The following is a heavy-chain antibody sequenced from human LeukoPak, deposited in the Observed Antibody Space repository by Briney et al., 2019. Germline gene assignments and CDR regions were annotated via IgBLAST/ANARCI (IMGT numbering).Heavy chain of an antibody. CDR1: GFTFSTYA. CDR3: AKDSGSSEYYFDY. Sequence: GGSLRLSCAASGFTFSTYAMSWVRQAPGKGLEWVSAISGSGGGTYYADSVKGRLTISRDNSKNTLYLQMNSLRAEDTAVYYCAKDSGSSEYYFDYWGQGTLVTVSS. J-gene: IGHJ4*02. CDR2: ISGSGGGT. D-gene: IGHD1-26*01. V-gene: IGHV3-23*01.